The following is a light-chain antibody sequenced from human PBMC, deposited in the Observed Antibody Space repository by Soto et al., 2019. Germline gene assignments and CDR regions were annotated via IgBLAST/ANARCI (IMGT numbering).Light chain of an antibody. V-gene: IGKV3-15*01. CDR2: GAS. Sequence: EIVMTQTPATLSVSPGERATLSCRAGQSVSSNLAWYQHKPGQAASLLIHGASTRATGIPARFSGSGSGTEFTLTISSLQSEDFAVYYCQQYNKWPLTFGEGTKVEIK. CDR3: QQYNKWPLT. CDR1: QSVSSN. J-gene: IGKJ4*01.